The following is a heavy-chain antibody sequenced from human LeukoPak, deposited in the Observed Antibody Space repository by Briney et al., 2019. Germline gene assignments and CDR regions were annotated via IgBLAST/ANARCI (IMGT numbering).Heavy chain of an antibody. CDR2: IYYSGTT. J-gene: IGHJ4*02. Sequence: SETLSLTCTVSGGSSSSSNYYWDWIRQPPGKGLEWIGSIYYSGTTYYNPSLKSRVTVSIDTSKKQFSLKVSSVTAADTAVYYCARDRPFYFGSGSYYDGFDSWGQGTLVTVSS. CDR1: GGSSSSSNYY. D-gene: IGHD3-10*01. V-gene: IGHV4-39*02. CDR3: ARDRPFYFGSGSYYDGFDS.